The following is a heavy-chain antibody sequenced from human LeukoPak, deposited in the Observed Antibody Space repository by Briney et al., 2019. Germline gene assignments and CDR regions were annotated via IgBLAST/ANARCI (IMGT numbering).Heavy chain of an antibody. CDR3: ARDIAVAGTSLYY. V-gene: IGHV1-69*13. J-gene: IGHJ4*02. Sequence: GALVKVSCKASGGTFSSYAISWVRQAPGQGLEWMGGIIPIFGTANYAQKFQGRVTITADESTSTAYMELSSLRSEDTAVYYCARDIAVAGTSLYYWGQGTLVTVSS. CDR1: GGTFSSYA. D-gene: IGHD6-19*01. CDR2: IIPIFGTA.